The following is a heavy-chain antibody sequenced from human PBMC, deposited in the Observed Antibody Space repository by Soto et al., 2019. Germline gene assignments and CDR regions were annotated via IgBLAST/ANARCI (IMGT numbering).Heavy chain of an antibody. CDR3: ARGAKDCRISSGQEQVYDAFDI. D-gene: IGHD2-2*01. CDR1: GYTFTGYY. Sequence: ASVKVSCKASGYTFTGYYLHWVRQAPGQGLEYMGWLSPNSGGTNLARRFPGRVTMTRDTSISTAYMELSRLTSDDTAVYYCARGAKDCRISSGQEQVYDAFDIWGQGTMVTVSS. J-gene: IGHJ3*02. CDR2: LSPNSGGT. V-gene: IGHV1-2*02.